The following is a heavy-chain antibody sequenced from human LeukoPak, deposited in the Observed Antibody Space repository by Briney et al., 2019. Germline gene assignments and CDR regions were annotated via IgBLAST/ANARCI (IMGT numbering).Heavy chain of an antibody. CDR1: GVTFSDHW. CDR3: ARGATGTYWGWFDP. D-gene: IGHD1-26*01. CDR2: INQDGSEK. V-gene: IGHV3-7*01. J-gene: IGHJ5*02. Sequence: GGSLRLSCAASGVTFSDHWMTWVRQTPGKGLGWVAHINQDGSEKHFVDSVEGRFTISRDNDNNSMSLQMNKLRVEDTAVYYCARGATGTYWGWFDPWGRGTLVTVSS.